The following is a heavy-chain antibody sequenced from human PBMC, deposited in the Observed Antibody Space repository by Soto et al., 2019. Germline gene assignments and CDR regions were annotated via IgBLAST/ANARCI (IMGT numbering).Heavy chain of an antibody. D-gene: IGHD2-15*01. Sequence: PSETLSLTCTVSGGSISSSSYYWGWIRQPPGEGLEWIGNIYYSGSTYYNPSLKSRVTISVDTSKNQFSLKLSSVTAADTAVYYCARGWMDCSGGSCYSIWFDPWGQGTLVTAPQ. V-gene: IGHV4-39*07. CDR2: IYYSGST. CDR3: ARGWMDCSGGSCYSIWFDP. CDR1: GGSISSSSYY. J-gene: IGHJ5*02.